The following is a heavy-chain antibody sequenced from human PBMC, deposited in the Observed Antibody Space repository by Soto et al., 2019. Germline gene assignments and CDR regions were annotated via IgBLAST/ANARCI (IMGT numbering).Heavy chain of an antibody. CDR3: ARDRGESITMVRGAPYYYGMDV. CDR1: GYTFTSYA. D-gene: IGHD3-10*01. J-gene: IGHJ6*02. V-gene: IGHV1-3*01. CDR2: INAGNGNT. Sequence: ASVKVSCKASGYTFTSYAMHWVRQAPGQRLEWMGWINAGNGNTKYSQKFQGRVTITRDTSASTAYMELSSLRSEDTAVYYCARDRGESITMVRGAPYYYGMDVWGQGTTVTVSS.